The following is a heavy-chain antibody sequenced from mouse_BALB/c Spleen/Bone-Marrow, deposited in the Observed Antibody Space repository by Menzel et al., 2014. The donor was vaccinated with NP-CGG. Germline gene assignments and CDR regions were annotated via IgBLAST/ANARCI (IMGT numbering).Heavy chain of an antibody. CDR1: GFTFNRYV. Sequence: DVMLVESGGGLVKPGGSLKLSCAATGFTFNRYVMSWVRQTPEKRLEWVASISVGGSYSYYPDSVKGRFTISRGNAKNSLYLQMSSLRSEDAAMFYCARRGYGNHGYYAMDYWGQGTSVTVSS. CDR3: ARRGYGNHGYYAMDY. V-gene: IGHV5-9-1*01. D-gene: IGHD2-1*01. CDR2: ISVGGSYS. J-gene: IGHJ4*01.